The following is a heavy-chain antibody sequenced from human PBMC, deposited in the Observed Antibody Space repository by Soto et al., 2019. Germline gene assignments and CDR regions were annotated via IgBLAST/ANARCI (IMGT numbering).Heavy chain of an antibody. V-gene: IGHV2-5*02. CDR3: AHRRRGDLTFDI. CDR2: IYWDDDT. J-gene: IGHJ3*02. Sequence: QITLKESGPTLVKPTQTLTLTCTLSGFSLTNNGVVVGWIRQPPGKALEWLALIYWDDDTRYSPSLRSRLTITKDTSKNQVVLTMTNMDPVDTATYYCAHRRRGDLTFDIWGQGTMVTVSS. CDR1: GFSLTNNGVV. D-gene: IGHD3-10*01.